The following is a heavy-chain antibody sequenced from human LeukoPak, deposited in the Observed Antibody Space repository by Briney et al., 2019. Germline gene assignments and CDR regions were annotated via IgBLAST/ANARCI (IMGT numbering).Heavy chain of an antibody. CDR2: IYYSGST. V-gene: IGHV4-59*01. J-gene: IGHJ4*02. CDR3: ASYSLSSSFHY. D-gene: IGHD6-13*01. Sequence: SETLSLTCTVSGGSISSYYWSWIRQPPGKGLEWIGYIYYSGSTNYNPSLKSRVTISVDTSKNQFSLKLSSVTAADTAVYYCASYSLSSSFHYWGQGTLVTVSS. CDR1: GGSISSYY.